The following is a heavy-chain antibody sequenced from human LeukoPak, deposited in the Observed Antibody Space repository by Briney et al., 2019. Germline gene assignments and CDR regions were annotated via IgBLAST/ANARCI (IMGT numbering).Heavy chain of an antibody. Sequence: GGSLRLSCAASGFTFSNYWMSWVRQAPGKELEWVANIKQDGSEKYYVDSVKGRVTISRDNAKNSLYLQMNSLRAEDTAVYYCARDGFDIVVVPAAIYYYYYMDVWGKGTTVTVSS. V-gene: IGHV3-7*01. J-gene: IGHJ6*03. CDR3: ARDGFDIVVVPAAIYYYYYMDV. D-gene: IGHD2-2*01. CDR1: GFTFSNYW. CDR2: IKQDGSEK.